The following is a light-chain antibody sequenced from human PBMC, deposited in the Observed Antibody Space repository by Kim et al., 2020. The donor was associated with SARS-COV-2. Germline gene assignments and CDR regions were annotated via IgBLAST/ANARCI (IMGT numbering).Light chain of an antibody. Sequence: QAGLTQPTSVSKDLRQTATLTCTGNNNNVGNGGAVWLQQHQGHPPKVLFFRNNNRPSGISERLSTSRSGNTASLTITGLQAEDEADYHCSAWDSSLEAWLFGGGTQLTVL. V-gene: IGLV10-54*01. CDR2: RNN. CDR1: NNNVGNGG. CDR3: SAWDSSLEAWL. J-gene: IGLJ3*02.